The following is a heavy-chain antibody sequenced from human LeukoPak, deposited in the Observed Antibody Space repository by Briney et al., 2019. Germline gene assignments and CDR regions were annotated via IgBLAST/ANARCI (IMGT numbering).Heavy chain of an antibody. V-gene: IGHV3-23*01. D-gene: IGHD3-10*01. J-gene: IGHJ6*03. CDR2: ISGGSSGST. CDR3: ARDGVGESEEYYYYMDV. Sequence: GGSLRLSCAASGFTFSDYAMSWVRQAPGKGLEWLSVISGGSSGSTYYADSVTGRFTVSRDNSKNTVDLQMNNLRAEDTAVYYCARDGVGESEEYYYYMDVWGKGTTVTVSS. CDR1: GFTFSDYA.